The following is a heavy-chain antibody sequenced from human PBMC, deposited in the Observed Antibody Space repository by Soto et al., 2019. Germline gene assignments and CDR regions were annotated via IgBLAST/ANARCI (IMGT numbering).Heavy chain of an antibody. CDR2: ITPFVDTS. D-gene: IGHD1-26*01. V-gene: IGHV1-69*06. J-gene: IGHJ6*02. Sequence: QVRLVQSGAEVQKPGSSVKVSCKVSGGTFSKYSLSWVRQTPGQGLEWMGGITPFVDTSNYAQRFLGRVTITANKSPNTAFLEGGGLMGEDTPLYFCANKCFCNGSSDYSRHYYGMDVWGQGTTVTVSS. CDR3: ANKCFCNGSSDYSRHYYGMDV. CDR1: GGTFSKYS.